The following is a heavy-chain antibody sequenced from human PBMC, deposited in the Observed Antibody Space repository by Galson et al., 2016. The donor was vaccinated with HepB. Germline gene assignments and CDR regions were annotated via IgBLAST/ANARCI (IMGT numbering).Heavy chain of an antibody. CDR2: ISAHNGNT. V-gene: IGHV1-18*01. CDR1: GYSFLSHG. J-gene: IGHJ6*02. D-gene: IGHD3-10*01. CDR3: ARDADWPNYYYYGMDV. Sequence: SCKASGYSFLSHGISWARQAPGQGLEWMGWISAHNGNTNYPQKLQGRVIMTTDTSTSTAYMELRSLRSDDTAVYYCARDADWPNYYYYGMDVWGQGTTVTVSS.